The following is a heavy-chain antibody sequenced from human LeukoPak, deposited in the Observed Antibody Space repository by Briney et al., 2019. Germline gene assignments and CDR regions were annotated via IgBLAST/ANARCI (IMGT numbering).Heavy chain of an antibody. CDR3: ARASGSYLNLDY. CDR1: GGSFSGYY. Sequence: SETLSLTCAVYGGSFSGYYWSWIRQPPGKGQEWIGEINHSGSTNYNPSLKSRVTISVDTSKNQFSLKLSSVTAADTAVYYCARASGSYLNLDYWGQGTLVTVSS. J-gene: IGHJ4*02. CDR2: INHSGST. V-gene: IGHV4-34*01. D-gene: IGHD1-26*01.